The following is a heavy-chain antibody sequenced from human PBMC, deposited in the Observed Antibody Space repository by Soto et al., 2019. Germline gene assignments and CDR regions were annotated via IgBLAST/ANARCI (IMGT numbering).Heavy chain of an antibody. V-gene: IGHV3-30-3*01. CDR2: ISYDGSNK. Sequence: PGGSLRLSCAASGFTFSSYAMHWVRQAPGKGLEWVAVISYDGSNKYYADSVKGRFTISRDNSKNTLYLQMNSLRAEDTAVYYCARDTRIGYCSGGSCYFDTNYYYYGMDVWGQGTTVTVS. CDR1: GFTFSSYA. D-gene: IGHD2-15*01. J-gene: IGHJ6*02. CDR3: ARDTRIGYCSGGSCYFDTNYYYYGMDV.